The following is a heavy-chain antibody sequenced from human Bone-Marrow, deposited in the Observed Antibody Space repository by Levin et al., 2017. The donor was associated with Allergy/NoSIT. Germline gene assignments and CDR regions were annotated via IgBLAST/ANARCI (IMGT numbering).Heavy chain of an antibody. D-gene: IGHD6-19*01. CDR2: ISSSGSTI. J-gene: IGHJ3*02. CDR1: GFTFSSYE. CDR3: ARDRASSGWRLYHDAFDI. V-gene: IGHV3-48*03. Sequence: QAGGSLRLSCAASGFTFSSYEMNWVRQAPGKGLEWVSYISSSGSTIYYADSVKGRFTISRDNAKNSLYLQMNSLRAEDTAVYYCARDRASSGWRLYHDAFDIWGQGTMVTVSS.